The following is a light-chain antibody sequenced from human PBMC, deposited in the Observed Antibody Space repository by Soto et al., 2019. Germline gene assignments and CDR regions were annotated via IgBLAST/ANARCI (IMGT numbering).Light chain of an antibody. Sequence: QSALTQPASVSGSPGQSITISCTGTNSDVGGYDYVSWYQHYPGKAPKLLIYQVNNRPSGVSSRFSGSKSGNTASLTFSGLHAEDEADYYCSSLTSSNTWVFGGGNKLTVL. CDR2: QVN. CDR3: SSLTSSNTWV. J-gene: IGLJ3*02. V-gene: IGLV2-14*01. CDR1: NSDVGGYDY.